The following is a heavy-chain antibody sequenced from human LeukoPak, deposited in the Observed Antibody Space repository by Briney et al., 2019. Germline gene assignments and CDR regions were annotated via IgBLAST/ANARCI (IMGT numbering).Heavy chain of an antibody. Sequence: GGSLRLSCATSGFTLSSYSMNWVRQAPGKGLEWVSYISSGSTTIYYADSVKGRFTISRDSAKNSLYLQMNSLRAEDTAVYYCARDVEQWLVRVYYFDYWGQGTLVTVSS. J-gene: IGHJ4*02. CDR3: ARDVEQWLVRVYYFDY. D-gene: IGHD6-19*01. CDR1: GFTLSSYS. V-gene: IGHV3-48*01. CDR2: ISSGSTTI.